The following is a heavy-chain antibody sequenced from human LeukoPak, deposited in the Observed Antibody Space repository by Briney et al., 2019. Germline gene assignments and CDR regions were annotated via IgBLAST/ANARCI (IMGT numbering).Heavy chain of an antibody. J-gene: IGHJ3*02. CDR3: ARQDTFDI. CDR1: GFTVSRNF. CDR2: IYTGGNT. Sequence: GGSLRLSCAASGFTVSRNFMNWVRQAPGKGLEWVSVIYTGGNTYYADSVKGRFTIYRDNSKNTLYLQMNSLRVEDTAVYYCARQDTFDIWGQGTMVTVSS. V-gene: IGHV3-66*02.